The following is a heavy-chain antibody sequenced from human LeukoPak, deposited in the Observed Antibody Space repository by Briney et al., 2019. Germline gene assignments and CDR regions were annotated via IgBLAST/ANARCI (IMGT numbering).Heavy chain of an antibody. V-gene: IGHV3-30-3*01. CDR2: TSDDRSTK. CDR3: ARAPGGFHGDYSPIAY. D-gene: IGHD4-17*01. CDR1: GFTLSSYA. Sequence: GGSLRLSCTPSGFTLSSYAMHWVRQATGKGLQWLALTSDDRSTKYYADSVKGRFTISRDNSQNTLFLQMNSLRAEEMAMYYCARAPGGFHGDYSPIAYWGQGTLVTVSS. J-gene: IGHJ4*02.